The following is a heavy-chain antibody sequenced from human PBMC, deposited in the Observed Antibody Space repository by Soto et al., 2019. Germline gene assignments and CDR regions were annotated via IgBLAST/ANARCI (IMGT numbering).Heavy chain of an antibody. J-gene: IGHJ4*02. Sequence: EVQLVESGGTLVEPGGSLRLSCAASGFTFSTYAMSWVRQSPGKGLDWVSGIYTSGVPKYADSVQGRFTISRDDSKNTLYLQMNSLRAEDTAVYYCTRDWERDSEAFFDYWGQGTLVTVSS. V-gene: IGHV3-23*04. D-gene: IGHD3-3*02. CDR2: IYTSGVP. CDR3: TRDWERDSEAFFDY. CDR1: GFTFSTYA.